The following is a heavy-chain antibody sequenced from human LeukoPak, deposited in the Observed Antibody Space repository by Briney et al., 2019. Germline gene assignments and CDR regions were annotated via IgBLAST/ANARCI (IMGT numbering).Heavy chain of an antibody. CDR3: TTWGY. J-gene: IGHJ4*02. D-gene: IGHD3-16*01. CDR2: ITVSGGST. V-gene: IGHV3-23*01. CDR1: GFTFSSYA. Sequence: PGKSLRLSCAASGFTFSSYAMSWVRRAPGKGLQWVSTITVSGGSTYYADSVKGRFTISRDNSRNTLYLQMNSLRAEDTAVYYCTTWGYWGQGTLVTVSS.